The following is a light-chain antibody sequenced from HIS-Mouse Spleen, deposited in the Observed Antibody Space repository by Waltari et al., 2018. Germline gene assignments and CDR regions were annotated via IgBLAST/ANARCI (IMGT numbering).Light chain of an antibody. CDR2: EVS. Sequence: QSALTQPASVSGSPGQSITISCTGTSSYVGGYNYVSWYQQHPGKAPKLMLYEVSNRPSGVSNRFSGSKSGNTASLTISGLQAEDEADYYCSSYTSSSTPVVFGGGTKLTVL. CDR3: SSYTSSSTPVV. V-gene: IGLV2-14*01. CDR1: SSYVGGYNY. J-gene: IGLJ2*01.